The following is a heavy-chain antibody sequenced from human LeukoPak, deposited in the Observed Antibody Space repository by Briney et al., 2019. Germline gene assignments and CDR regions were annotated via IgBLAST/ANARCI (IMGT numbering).Heavy chain of an antibody. D-gene: IGHD3-22*01. Sequence: ASVKVSCKASGGTFSSYTISWVRQAPGQGLEWMGRIIPILGIANYAQKFQGRVTITADKSTSTAYMELSSLRSEDTAVYYCARTGYYYDSSGPDPGAFDIWGQGTMVTVSS. V-gene: IGHV1-69*02. CDR2: IIPILGIA. CDR3: ARTGYYYDSSGPDPGAFDI. CDR1: GGTFSSYT. J-gene: IGHJ3*02.